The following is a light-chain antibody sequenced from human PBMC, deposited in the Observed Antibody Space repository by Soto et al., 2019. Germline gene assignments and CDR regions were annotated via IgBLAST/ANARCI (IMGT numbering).Light chain of an antibody. J-gene: IGKJ4*01. CDR3: QQSYSTPA. Sequence: DIQMTQSPSSLSASVGDRVTITCRASQSISSYLNWYQQKPGKAPKLLIYAASSLQSGVPSRFSGSGSGTDFPLTISSLQPEDVATYYCQQSYSTPAFGGGTKVEIK. CDR1: QSISSY. CDR2: AAS. V-gene: IGKV1-39*01.